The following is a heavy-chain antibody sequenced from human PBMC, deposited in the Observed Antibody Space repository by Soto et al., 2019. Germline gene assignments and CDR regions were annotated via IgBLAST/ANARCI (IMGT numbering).Heavy chain of an antibody. CDR1: GGTFSSYA. V-gene: IGHV1-69*13. CDR3: AREGDYDTFDY. J-gene: IGHJ4*02. Sequence: AVKVYCKASGGTFSSYAISWVRQAPGQGLEWMGGIIPIFGTANYAQKFQGRVTITADESTSTAYMELSSLRSEDTAVYYCAREGDYDTFDYWGEGTLVTVSS. CDR2: IIPIFGTA. D-gene: IGHD3-22*01.